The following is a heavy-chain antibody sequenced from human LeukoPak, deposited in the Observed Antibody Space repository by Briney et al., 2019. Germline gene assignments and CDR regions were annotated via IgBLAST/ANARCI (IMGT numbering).Heavy chain of an antibody. V-gene: IGHV1-3*01. CDR2: INAGNGNT. D-gene: IGHD3-22*01. J-gene: IGHJ4*02. CDR3: ARGPYYDSSGYPVDY. Sequence: GASVKVSCKASGYTFTSYAMHWVRQAPGQRLEWMGWINAGNGNTKYSQKFQGRVTITRDTSASTAYMELRSLRSDDTAVYYCARGPYYDSSGYPVDYWGQGTLVTVSS. CDR1: GYTFTSYA.